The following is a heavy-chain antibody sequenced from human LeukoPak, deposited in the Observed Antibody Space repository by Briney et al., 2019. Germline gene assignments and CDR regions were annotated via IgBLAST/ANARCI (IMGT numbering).Heavy chain of an antibody. V-gene: IGHV3-23*01. Sequence: PGGSLGLSCAASGFTFSSYAMSWVRQAPGKGLEWVSAISGSGGSTYYADSVKGRFTISRDNSKNTLYLQMNSLRAEDTAVYYCAKASYSSGWYGTYYYYGMDVWGQGTTVTVSS. CDR2: ISGSGGST. CDR1: GFTFSSYA. CDR3: AKASYSSGWYGTYYYYGMDV. D-gene: IGHD6-19*01. J-gene: IGHJ6*02.